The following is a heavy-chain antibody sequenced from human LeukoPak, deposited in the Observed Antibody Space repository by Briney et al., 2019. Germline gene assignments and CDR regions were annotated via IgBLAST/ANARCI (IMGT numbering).Heavy chain of an antibody. V-gene: IGHV1-46*01. CDR2: INPSGGST. CDR3: ARGDIVVVPPAAGLRGTPTTFQH. D-gene: IGHD2-2*01. J-gene: IGHJ1*01. Sequence: ASVKVSCKASGYTFTSYYMHWVRQAPGQGLEWMGIINPSGGSTSYAQKFQGRVTMTRDTSTSTVYMELSSLRSEDTAVYYCARGDIVVVPPAAGLRGTPTTFQHWGQGTLVTVSS. CDR1: GYTFTSYY.